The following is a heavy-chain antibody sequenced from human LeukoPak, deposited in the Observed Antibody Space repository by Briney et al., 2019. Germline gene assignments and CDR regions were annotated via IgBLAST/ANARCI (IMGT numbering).Heavy chain of an antibody. D-gene: IGHD3-10*01. CDR3: AHSPKRGGGRGVIRTVPYNWFDP. CDR2: IYWDDDK. CDR1: GFSLSTRGVG. J-gene: IGHJ5*02. V-gene: IGHV2-5*02. Sequence: SGPTLVKPTQTLTLTCTFSGFSLSTRGVGVGWIRQPPGKALEWLALIYWDDDKRYSPSLKSRLTITKDTSKNQVVLTMTNMDPVDTATYYCAHSPKRGGGRGVIRTVPYNWFDPWGQGTLVTVSS.